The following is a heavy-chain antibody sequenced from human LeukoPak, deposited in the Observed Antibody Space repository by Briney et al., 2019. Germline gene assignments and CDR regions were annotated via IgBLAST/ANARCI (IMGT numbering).Heavy chain of an antibody. D-gene: IGHD1-1*01. J-gene: IGHJ6*02. Sequence: PGGSLRLSCAASGFTFRSYSMNWVRQAPGKGLEWVSFISSSGSYIYYADSVKGRFTISRDNAKKSLYLQMNSLRADDTAVYYCASRNAGHPGYGMDVWGQGTTVTVSS. CDR1: GFTFRSYS. CDR2: ISSSGSYI. V-gene: IGHV3-21*01. CDR3: ASRNAGHPGYGMDV.